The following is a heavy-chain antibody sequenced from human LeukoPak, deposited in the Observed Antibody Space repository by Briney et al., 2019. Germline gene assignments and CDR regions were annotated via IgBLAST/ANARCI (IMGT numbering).Heavy chain of an antibody. Sequence: PGGSLRLSCTASGFSFSGHWMHWARHLPGKGLVWVSRISPTGSTTSHADSVKGRFTVSRDNAKHTLYLQVNNLRAEDTAVYYCARGPNSNWSGLDFWGQGTLLTVSS. D-gene: IGHD6-6*01. CDR2: ISPTGSTT. CDR1: GFSFSGHW. V-gene: IGHV3-74*01. J-gene: IGHJ4*02. CDR3: ARGPNSNWSGLDF.